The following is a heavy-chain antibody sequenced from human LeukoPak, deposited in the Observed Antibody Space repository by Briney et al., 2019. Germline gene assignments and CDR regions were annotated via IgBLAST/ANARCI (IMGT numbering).Heavy chain of an antibody. CDR1: GFTFDDYA. D-gene: IGHD5-18*01. J-gene: IGHJ6*03. Sequence: GRSLRLSCAASGFTFDDYAMHWVRQAPGKSLEWVSGISWNSGSIDYADSVKGRFTISRDNAKNSLYLQMSSLRAEDMALYYCARASGYSYYYYYMDVWGKGTTVTVSS. CDR3: ARASGYSYYYYYMDV. CDR2: ISWNSGSI. V-gene: IGHV3-9*03.